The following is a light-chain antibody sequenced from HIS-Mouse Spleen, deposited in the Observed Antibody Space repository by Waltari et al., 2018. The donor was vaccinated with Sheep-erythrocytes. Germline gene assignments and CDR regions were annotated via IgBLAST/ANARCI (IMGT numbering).Light chain of an antibody. CDR2: KVS. CDR1: QSLVPREGNTY. Sequence: DVVMTQSPLSLPVTLGQPASIPCRSSQSLVPREGNTYLNWFQQRPGQSPRRLIYKVSNRDSGVPDRFSGSGSGTDFTLKISRVEAEDVGVYYCMQGTHWPPYTFGQGTKLEIK. CDR3: MQGTHWPPYT. J-gene: IGKJ2*01. V-gene: IGKV2-30*02.